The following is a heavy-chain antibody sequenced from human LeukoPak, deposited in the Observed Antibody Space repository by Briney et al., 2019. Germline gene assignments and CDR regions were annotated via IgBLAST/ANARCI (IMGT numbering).Heavy chain of an antibody. J-gene: IGHJ4*02. CDR3: ARVNPAIDYYDSSGLIDY. V-gene: IGHV4-59*01. CDR2: IYYSGST. Sequence: RSSETLSLTCTVSGGSISSYYWSWIRQPPGKGLEWIGYIYYSGSTNYNPSLKSRVTISVDTSKNLFSLKLSSVTAADTAVYYCARVNPAIDYYDSSGLIDYWGQGTLVTVSS. D-gene: IGHD3-22*01. CDR1: GGSISSYY.